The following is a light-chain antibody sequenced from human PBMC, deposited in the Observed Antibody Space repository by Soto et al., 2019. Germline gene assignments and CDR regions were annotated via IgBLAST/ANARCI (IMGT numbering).Light chain of an antibody. CDR2: DAS. CDR1: QTITRG. CDR3: QQYNSYSWT. Sequence: IQMTQSNSTLSASVGDSVTVTCRASQTITRGMAWYQQKPGKAPKLLIYDASTLESGVPSRFSGSRSGTEFTLTISSLQPDDFATYYCQQYNSYSWTFGQGTKVDIK. V-gene: IGKV1-5*01. J-gene: IGKJ1*01.